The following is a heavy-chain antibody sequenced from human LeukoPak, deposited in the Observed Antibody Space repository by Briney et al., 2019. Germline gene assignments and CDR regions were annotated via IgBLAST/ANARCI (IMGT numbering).Heavy chain of an antibody. Sequence: PGRSLRLSCAASGFTFSNYAMYWVRQAPGKGLEWVAVISYDGSNKYYADSVKGRFTISRDNSKNTLYLQMNSLRAEDTAVYYCAKDRNVLIQLWPPGDAFDIWGQGTMVTVSS. CDR2: ISYDGSNK. CDR3: AKDRNVLIQLWPPGDAFDI. J-gene: IGHJ3*02. CDR1: GFTFSNYA. D-gene: IGHD5-18*01. V-gene: IGHV3-30-3*01.